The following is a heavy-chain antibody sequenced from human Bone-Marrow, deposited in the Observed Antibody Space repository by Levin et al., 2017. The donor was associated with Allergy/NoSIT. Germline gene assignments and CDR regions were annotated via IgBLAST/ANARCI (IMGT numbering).Heavy chain of an antibody. V-gene: IGHV3-53*01. CDR1: GFTVSDSY. CDR2: VYPNDKT. CDR3: ARESTYYYYALDV. J-gene: IGHJ6*02. Sequence: PGGSLRLSCAASGFTVSDSYLTWVRQRPGRGLEWVSIVYPNDKTFYADSVKGRFTISRDNANNRVYLQMNSLRGEDTAIYYCARESTYYYYALDVWGQGTTVTVSS.